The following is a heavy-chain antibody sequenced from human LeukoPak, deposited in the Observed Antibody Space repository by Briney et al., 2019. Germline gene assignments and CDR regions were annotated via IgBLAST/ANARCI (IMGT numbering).Heavy chain of an antibody. D-gene: IGHD6-19*01. V-gene: IGHV4-39*07. CDR3: ARVRDSSGWLRNYYYYYGMDV. J-gene: IGHJ6*02. CDR2: IYYSGST. CDR1: GGSISSSSYY. Sequence: SETLSLTCTVSGGSISSSSYYWGWIRQPPGKGLEWIGSIYYSGSTYYNPSLKSRVTISVDTSKNQFSLKLSSVTAADTAVYYCARVRDSSGWLRNYYYYYGMDVWGQGTTVTVSS.